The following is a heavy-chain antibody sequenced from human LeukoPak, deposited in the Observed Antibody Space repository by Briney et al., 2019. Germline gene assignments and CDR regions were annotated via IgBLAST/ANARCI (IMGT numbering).Heavy chain of an antibody. CDR2: MNPNSGNT. CDR1: GYTFTSYD. CDR3: ARVGMYYDILTGYSRGYYFDY. J-gene: IGHJ4*02. Sequence: SVKVSCKASGYTFTSYDINWVRQATGQGLEWMGWMNPNSGNTGYAQKFQGRVTMTRNTSISTAYMELSSLRSEDTAVYYCARVGMYYDILTGYSRGYYFDYWGQGTLVTVSS. V-gene: IGHV1-8*01. D-gene: IGHD3-9*01.